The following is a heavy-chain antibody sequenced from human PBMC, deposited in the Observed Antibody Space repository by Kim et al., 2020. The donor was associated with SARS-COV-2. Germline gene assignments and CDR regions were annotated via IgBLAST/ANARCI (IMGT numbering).Heavy chain of an antibody. D-gene: IGHD3-3*01. CDR2: ISYDGSNK. CDR3: AKDRTRITIFGVHDY. V-gene: IGHV3-30*04. J-gene: IGHJ4*02. CDR1: GFTFSHQA. Sequence: GGSLRLSCAASGFTFSHQAIHWVRQAPGKGLEWVTVISYDGSNKNYADSVKGRFTISRDNAKNTVYLQMNSLRPEDTGVYYCAKDRTRITIFGVHDYWGQGTLVTVSS.